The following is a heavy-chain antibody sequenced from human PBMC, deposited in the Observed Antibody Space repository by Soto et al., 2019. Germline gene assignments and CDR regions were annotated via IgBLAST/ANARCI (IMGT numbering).Heavy chain of an antibody. V-gene: IGHV3-49*05. Sequence: EVQLVESGGGLVKPGRSLRLSCTASGFTFGDYAMSWFRQAPGKGLEWVGFIRSKAYGGTTEYAASVKGRFTISRDDSKSIAYLQMNSLKTEDTAVYYCTRNRAYSGSFIDYWGQGTLVTVSS. CDR3: TRNRAYSGSFIDY. CDR1: GFTFGDYA. J-gene: IGHJ4*02. CDR2: IRSKAYGGTT. D-gene: IGHD1-26*01.